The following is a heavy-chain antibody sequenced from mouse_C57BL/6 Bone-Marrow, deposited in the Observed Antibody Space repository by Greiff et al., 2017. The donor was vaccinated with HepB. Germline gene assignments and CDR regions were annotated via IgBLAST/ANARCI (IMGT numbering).Heavy chain of an antibody. V-gene: IGHV5-12*01. D-gene: IGHD2-2*01. CDR1: GFTFSDYY. CDR2: ISTGGGST. CDR3: ARHRGLRREWYFDV. J-gene: IGHJ1*03. Sequence: EVMLVESGGGLVQPGGSLKLSCAASGFTFSDYYMYWVRQTPEKRLEWVAYISTGGGSTYYPDTVKGRFTIARDNAKNTLYRQMSRLKSEDTAMYYCARHRGLRREWYFDVWGTGTTVTVSS.